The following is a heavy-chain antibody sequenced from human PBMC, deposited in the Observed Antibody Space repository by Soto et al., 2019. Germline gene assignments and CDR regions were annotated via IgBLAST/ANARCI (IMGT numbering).Heavy chain of an antibody. CDR1: GFTFSSYG. D-gene: IGHD3-10*01. Sequence: GGSLRLSCAASGFTFSSYGMHWVRQAPGKGLEWVAVIWYDGSNKYYADSVKGRFTISRDNSKNTLYLQMNSLRAEDTAVYYCARDGFGFGELLSYGMDVWGQGTTVTVSS. CDR3: ARDGFGFGELLSYGMDV. J-gene: IGHJ6*02. V-gene: IGHV3-33*01. CDR2: IWYDGSNK.